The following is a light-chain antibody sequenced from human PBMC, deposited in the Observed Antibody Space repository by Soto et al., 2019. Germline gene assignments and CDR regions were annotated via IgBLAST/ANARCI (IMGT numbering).Light chain of an antibody. CDR3: SAYTTSNTLI. J-gene: IGLJ1*01. CDR2: EVN. Sequence: QSALTQPASVSGFPGQSVTISCTGTSSDVGGYDYVSWYQQHPGTAPKLILYEVNNRPSGVSNRFSGSKSGNTASLIISGLQTEDEANYYCSAYTTSNTLIFGTGTKLTVL. CDR1: SSDVGGYDY. V-gene: IGLV2-14*01.